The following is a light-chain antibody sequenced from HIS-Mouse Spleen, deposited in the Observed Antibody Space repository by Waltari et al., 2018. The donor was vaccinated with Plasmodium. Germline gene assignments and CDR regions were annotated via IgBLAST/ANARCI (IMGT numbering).Light chain of an antibody. CDR2: LGS. Sequence: DIVMTQSPLSLPVTPGEPASISCRSSQSLLHSNVYNYLDWYLQKPGQSPQLLIDLGSNRASGVPDRFSGSGSGTDFTLKISRVEAEDVGVYYCMQALQTPRYTFGQGTKLEIK. CDR1: QSLLHSNVYNY. V-gene: IGKV2-28*01. J-gene: IGKJ2*01. CDR3: MQALQTPRYT.